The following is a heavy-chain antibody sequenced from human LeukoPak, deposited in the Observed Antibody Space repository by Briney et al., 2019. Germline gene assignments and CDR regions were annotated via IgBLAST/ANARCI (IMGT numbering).Heavy chain of an antibody. CDR2: MYYSGST. V-gene: IGHV4-30-4*01. J-gene: IGHJ4*02. Sequence: SQTLSLTCTVSGGSISSGDYYWSWIRQPPGKGLEWIGYMYYSGSTYYNPSLKSRVTISVDTSKNQFSLKLSSVTAADTAVYYCARESGIAARPTFDYWGQGTLVTVSS. CDR3: ARESGIAARPTFDY. CDR1: GGSISSGDYY. D-gene: IGHD6-6*01.